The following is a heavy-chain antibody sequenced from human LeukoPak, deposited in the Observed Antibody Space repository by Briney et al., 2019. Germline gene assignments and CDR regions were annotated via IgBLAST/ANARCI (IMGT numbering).Heavy chain of an antibody. Sequence: ASVKVSCKASGYTFTSYDINWVRQATGQGLEWMGWMNPNSGNTGYAQKFQGRVTITRNTSISTAYMELSSLRSEDTAVYYCARGSSTVTTFVYYYYYMDVWGKGTTVTVSS. CDR1: GYTFTSYD. V-gene: IGHV1-8*03. D-gene: IGHD4-17*01. J-gene: IGHJ6*03. CDR3: ARGSSTVTTFVYYYYYMDV. CDR2: MNPNSGNT.